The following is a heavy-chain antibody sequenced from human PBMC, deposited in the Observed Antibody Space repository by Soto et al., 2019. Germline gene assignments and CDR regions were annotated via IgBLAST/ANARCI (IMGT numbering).Heavy chain of an antibody. J-gene: IGHJ6*03. CDR3: ARDGKEGDIVASSSPIGYYYYYMDV. D-gene: IGHD5-12*01. CDR2: IWYDGSNK. Sequence: GGSLRLSCAASGFTFSSYGMHWVRQAPGKGLEWVAVIWYDGSNKYYADSVKGRFTISRDNSKNTLYLQMNSLRAEDTAVYYCARDGKEGDIVASSSPIGYYYYYMDVWGKGTTVTVSS. V-gene: IGHV3-33*01. CDR1: GFTFSSYG.